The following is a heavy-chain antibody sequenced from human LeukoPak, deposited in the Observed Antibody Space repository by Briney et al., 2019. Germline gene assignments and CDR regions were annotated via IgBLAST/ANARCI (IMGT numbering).Heavy chain of an antibody. Sequence: GGSLRLSCAASGFTFNKYPMNWVRQAPGKGLEWISNIRDDTDGTTYADSVKGRFTISRDNAKNSVYLQINSLRAEDTAVYYCARAATIFGVVTNFDYWGQGTLVTVSS. CDR3: ARAATIFGVVTNFDY. V-gene: IGHV3-48*01. CDR1: GFTFNKYP. D-gene: IGHD3-3*01. CDR2: IRDDTDGT. J-gene: IGHJ4*02.